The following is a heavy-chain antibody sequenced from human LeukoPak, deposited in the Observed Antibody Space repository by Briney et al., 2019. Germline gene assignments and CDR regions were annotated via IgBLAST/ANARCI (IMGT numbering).Heavy chain of an antibody. Sequence: GGSLRLSCAASGFTFSSYAMEWVRQAPGKGLEWVSGINWNGGSTGYADSVKGRFTISRDNSKNTLYLQMNSLRAEDTAVYYCARDGSYSYYYYGMDVWGQGTTVTVSS. CDR1: GFTFSSYA. D-gene: IGHD1-26*01. J-gene: IGHJ6*02. CDR3: ARDGSYSYYYYGMDV. CDR2: INWNGGST. V-gene: IGHV3-20*04.